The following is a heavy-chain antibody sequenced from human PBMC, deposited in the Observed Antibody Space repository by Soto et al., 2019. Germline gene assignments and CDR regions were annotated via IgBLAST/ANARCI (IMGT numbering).Heavy chain of an antibody. D-gene: IGHD2-15*01. CDR3: AKDGAPRYCSRSSCHPAGAY. Sequence: QVLLVESGGGVVQPGRSLRLSCAGSGFTFSNYGLHWVRQAPGKGLDWVSFISFDGSHKYYADSVKGRFTISRDNSNNMLYLQMDSLTTEDTAVYYCAKDGAPRYCSRSSCHPAGAYWGQGTPVTVSS. V-gene: IGHV3-30*18. CDR2: ISFDGSHK. J-gene: IGHJ4*02. CDR1: GFTFSNYG.